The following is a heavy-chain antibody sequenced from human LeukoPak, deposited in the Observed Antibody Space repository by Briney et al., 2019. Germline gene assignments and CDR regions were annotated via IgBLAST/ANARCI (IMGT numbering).Heavy chain of an antibody. CDR3: ATGGYCSSTSCYGIPALDY. CDR1: GYTFTDYY. D-gene: IGHD2-2*01. J-gene: IGHJ4*02. Sequence: ASVKVSCKVSGYTFTDYYMHWVQQAPGKGLEWMGLVDPEDGETIYEEKFQGRVTITADTSTDTAYMELSSLRSEDTAVYYCATGGYCSSTSCYGIPALDYWGQGTLVTVSS. CDR2: VDPEDGET. V-gene: IGHV1-69-2*01.